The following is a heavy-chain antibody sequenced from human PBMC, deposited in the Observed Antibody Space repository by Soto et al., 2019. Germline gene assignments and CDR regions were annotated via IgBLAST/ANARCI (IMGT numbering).Heavy chain of an antibody. D-gene: IGHD2-21*02. CDR1: GFTFSSYS. J-gene: IGHJ4*02. CDR2: ISSSSSYI. Sequence: KPGGSLRLSCAASGFTFSSYSMNWVRQAPGKGLEWVSSISSSSSYIYYADSVKGRFTISRDNAKNSLYLQMNSLRAEDTAVYYCARVEHIVVVTAIYYFDYWGQGTLVTVSS. CDR3: ARVEHIVVVTAIYYFDY. V-gene: IGHV3-21*01.